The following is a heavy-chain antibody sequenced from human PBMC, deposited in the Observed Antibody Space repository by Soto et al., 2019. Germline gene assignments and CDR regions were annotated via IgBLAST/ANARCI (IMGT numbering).Heavy chain of an antibody. CDR1: GYTFTSYG. D-gene: IGHD5-18*01. Sequence: ASVKVSCKASGYTFTSYGISWVLQAPGEGLEWMGWIGAYNGNTNYAQKLQGRVTMTTGTSTSTAYMELRSLRSEDTAVYYCARDRCRADSYDYIKDIDDWGQGTRVTVSS. V-gene: IGHV1-18*01. J-gene: IGHJ4*02. CDR2: IGAYNGNT. CDR3: ARDRCRADSYDYIKDIDD.